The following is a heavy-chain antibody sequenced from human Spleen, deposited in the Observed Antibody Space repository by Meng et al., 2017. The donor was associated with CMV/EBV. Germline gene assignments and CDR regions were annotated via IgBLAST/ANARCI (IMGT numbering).Heavy chain of an antibody. J-gene: IGHJ4*02. CDR1: GGPFSDYS. CDR3: VGEADY. V-gene: IGHV4-34*01. CDR2: ISHRGVT. Sequence: ETLSLTCAVFGGPFSDYSWTWIRQPPGKGLEWIGQISHRGVTNYNPSLKSRITISVDTSKEQFSLKLSSLTAADTAVYYCVGEADYWGQGTPVTVSS.